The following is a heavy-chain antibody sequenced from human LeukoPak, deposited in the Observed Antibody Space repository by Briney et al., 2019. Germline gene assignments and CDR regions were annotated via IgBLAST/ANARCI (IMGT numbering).Heavy chain of an antibody. CDR1: GFTFSSYA. CDR3: AKKGESLDYYYMDV. CDR2: INSGGSGART. J-gene: IGHJ6*02. V-gene: IGHV3-23*01. D-gene: IGHD3-10*01. Sequence: GGSLRLSCAASGFTFSSYAMSRVRQAPGKGPEWVSGINSGGSGARTYYADSVKGRFSISRDNSKNTLYLQMNSLRAEDTAVYYCAKKGESLDYYYMDVWGQGTTVTVSS.